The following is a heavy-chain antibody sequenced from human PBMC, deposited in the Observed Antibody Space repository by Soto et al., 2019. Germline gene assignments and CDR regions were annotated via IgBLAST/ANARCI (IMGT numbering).Heavy chain of an antibody. Sequence: ASVKVSCKASGYTFTGYYMHWLRLAPGQGLEWMGWINPNSGGTNYAQKFQGRATMTSDTSIGTAYMELSRLRSDDTAVYYCARDLRGIAARPFDYWGQGTLVTVSS. CDR2: INPNSGGT. V-gene: IGHV1-2*02. CDR1: GYTFTGYY. J-gene: IGHJ4*02. D-gene: IGHD6-6*01. CDR3: ARDLRGIAARPFDY.